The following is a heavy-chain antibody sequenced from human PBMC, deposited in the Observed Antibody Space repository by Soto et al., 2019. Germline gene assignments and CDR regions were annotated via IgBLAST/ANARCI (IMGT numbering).Heavy chain of an antibody. J-gene: IGHJ6*02. D-gene: IGHD7-27*01. CDR2: ISSSSSYI. CDR3: ARAGAGFYYYGMDV. V-gene: IGHV3-21*01. CDR1: GFTFSSYS. Sequence: VGSLRLSCAASGFTFSSYSMNWVRQAPGKGLEWVSSISSSSSYIYYADSVKGRFTISRDNAKNSLYLQMNSLRAEDTAVYYCARAGAGFYYYGMDVWGQGTTVTFSS.